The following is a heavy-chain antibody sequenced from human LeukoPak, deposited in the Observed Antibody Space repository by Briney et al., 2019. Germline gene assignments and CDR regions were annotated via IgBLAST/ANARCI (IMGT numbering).Heavy chain of an antibody. CDR1: GFTVSSNY. J-gene: IGHJ6*02. D-gene: IGHD6-13*01. CDR3: ARPRIAAAGTNYYYGMDV. CDR2: IYSGGST. V-gene: IGHV3-66*02. Sequence: GGSLRLSCAASGFTVSSNYMSWARQAPGKGLEWVSVIYSGGSTYYADSVKGRFTISRDNSKNTLYLQMNSLRAEDTAVYYCARPRIAAAGTNYYYGMDVWGQGTTVTVSS.